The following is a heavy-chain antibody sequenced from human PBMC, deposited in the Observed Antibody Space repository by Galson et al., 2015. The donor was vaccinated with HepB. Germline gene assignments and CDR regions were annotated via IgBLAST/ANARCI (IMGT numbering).Heavy chain of an antibody. CDR2: IWYEGSIK. Sequence: SLRLSCAASGFTFSRYGMHWVRQAPGKGLEWVAVIWYEGSIKSYADSVKGRFTISRDKSKNTVYLQMNSLRVEDTAVYYCTRSQTITTPLDYWGQGTLVTVSS. D-gene: IGHD3-22*01. CDR1: GFTFSRYG. CDR3: TRSQTITTPLDY. V-gene: IGHV3-33*01. J-gene: IGHJ4*02.